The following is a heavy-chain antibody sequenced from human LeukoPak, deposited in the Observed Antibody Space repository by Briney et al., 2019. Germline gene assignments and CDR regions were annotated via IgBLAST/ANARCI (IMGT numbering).Heavy chain of an antibody. Sequence: SETLSLTCTVSGGSIRSTSYYWGWIRQPPGKGLEWIGSIYYSGTTYYNPSLKSRVTISVDTSKNQFSLKLGSVTAADTAVYYCARQWDSSGCHYDYWGQGTLVTVSS. CDR3: ARQWDSSGCHYDY. V-gene: IGHV4-39*01. CDR2: IYYSGTT. D-gene: IGHD6-19*01. CDR1: GGSIRSTSYY. J-gene: IGHJ4*02.